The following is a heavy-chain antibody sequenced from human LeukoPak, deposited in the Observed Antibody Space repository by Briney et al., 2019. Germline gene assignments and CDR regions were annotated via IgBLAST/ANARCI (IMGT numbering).Heavy chain of an antibody. V-gene: IGHV4-59*12. CDR1: GASISVYY. D-gene: IGHD2/OR15-2a*01. CDR3: TIGSISFHY. CDR2: TSYSGST. J-gene: IGHJ4*02. Sequence: PSETLSLTCAVSGASISVYYCSWIRQPPEKGLEWIGSTSYSGSTNYNPSLKSRVTISIDTSKNQFSLNLNSVTAADTALYYCTIGSISFHYWGQGALVTVSS.